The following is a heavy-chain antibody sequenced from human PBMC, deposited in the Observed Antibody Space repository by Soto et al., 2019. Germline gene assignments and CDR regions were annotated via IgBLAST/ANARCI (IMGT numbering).Heavy chain of an antibody. Sequence: GGSLRLSCVVSGFTFSSSWMHWVRQGPGKGLVWVSRMNPDGSAINYADSVKGRFTTSRDNAKNILYLQMNSLRAEDTALYYCVTGRSSYRGQGSLVT. V-gene: IGHV3-74*01. CDR1: GFTFSSSW. J-gene: IGHJ4*02. CDR3: VTGRSSY. CDR2: MNPDGSAI.